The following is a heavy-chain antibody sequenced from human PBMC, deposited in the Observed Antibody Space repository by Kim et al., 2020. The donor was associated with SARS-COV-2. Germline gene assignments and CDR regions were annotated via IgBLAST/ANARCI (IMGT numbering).Heavy chain of an antibody. Sequence: KYSQNFQGRVIFTRDTSANTAYMELTSLTFKDTAVYYCAREGSGSYNWLDPWGQGTLVTVSS. J-gene: IGHJ5*02. V-gene: IGHV1-3*01. CDR3: AREGSGSYNWLDP. D-gene: IGHD3-10*01.